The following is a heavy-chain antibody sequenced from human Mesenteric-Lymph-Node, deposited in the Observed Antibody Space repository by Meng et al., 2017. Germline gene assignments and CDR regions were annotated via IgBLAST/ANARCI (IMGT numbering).Heavy chain of an antibody. Sequence: SVKVSCKASGGTFSSYAISWVRQAPGQGLEWMGGIIPIFGTANYAQKFQGRVTITADKSTSTAYMELSSLRSEDTAVYYCARDIHRWCSGGSCSHYYYYGMDVWGQGTTVTVSS. D-gene: IGHD2-15*01. V-gene: IGHV1-69*06. CDR1: GGTFSSYA. CDR3: ARDIHRWCSGGSCSHYYYYGMDV. J-gene: IGHJ6*02. CDR2: IIPIFGTA.